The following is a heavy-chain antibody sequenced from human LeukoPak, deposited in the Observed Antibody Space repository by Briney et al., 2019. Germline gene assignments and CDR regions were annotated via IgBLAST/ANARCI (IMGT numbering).Heavy chain of an antibody. CDR1: GYTFTSYG. V-gene: IGHV1-18*01. J-gene: IGHJ4*02. CDR2: ISAYNGNT. CDR3: AGDYVVYGDYGFPDY. D-gene: IGHD4-17*01. Sequence: GASVKVSCKASGYTFTSYGISWVRQAPGQGLEWMGWISAYNGNTNYAQKLQGRVTMTTDTSTSTAYMELRSLRSDDTAVYYCAGDYVVYGDYGFPDYWGQGTLVTVSS.